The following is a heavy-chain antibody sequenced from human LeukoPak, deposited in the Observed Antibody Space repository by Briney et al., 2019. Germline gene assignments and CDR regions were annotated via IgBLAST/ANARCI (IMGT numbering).Heavy chain of an antibody. V-gene: IGHV4-30-4*01. J-gene: IGHJ4*02. Sequence: PSQTLSLTCTVSGGSISSGDYYWSWIRQPPGKGLEWIGYIYYSGSTYYNPSLKSRVTISVDTSKNQFSLKLSSVTAADTAVYYCARGRGGNPPIDYWGQGTLVTVFS. D-gene: IGHD2-15*01. CDR1: GGSISSGDYY. CDR3: ARGRGGNPPIDY. CDR2: IYYSGST.